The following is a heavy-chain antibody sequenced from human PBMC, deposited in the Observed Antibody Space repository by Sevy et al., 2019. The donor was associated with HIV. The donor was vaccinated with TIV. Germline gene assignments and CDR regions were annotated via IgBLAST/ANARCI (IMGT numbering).Heavy chain of an antibody. CDR1: GFSFDDYA. D-gene: IGHD6-6*01. V-gene: IGHV3-9*01. CDR3: TKETRSSPSNGTFDI. Sequence: GGSLRLSCVASGFSFDDYAMHWVRQAPGKGLEWVSGISWNSGNIIYSDSVKGRFTISRDNAKNSLFLQMNSLRIEDTALYYCTKETRSSPSNGTFDIWGQGTLVTVSS. J-gene: IGHJ3*02. CDR2: ISWNSGNI.